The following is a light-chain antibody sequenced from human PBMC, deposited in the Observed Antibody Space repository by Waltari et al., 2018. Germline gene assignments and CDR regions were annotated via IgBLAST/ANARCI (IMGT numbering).Light chain of an antibody. CDR2: GAS. V-gene: IGKV3-20*01. J-gene: IGKJ1*01. CDR3: QKYDRLPAT. CDR1: QSVSRF. Sequence: EIVLTQSPGTLSLSPGERGTLSCRASQSVSRFLAWYQQKPGQAPRPLIYGASTRATGIPARFRGSGSGTDFSLTISRLEPEDFAVYYCQKYDRLPATFGQGTKVEIK.